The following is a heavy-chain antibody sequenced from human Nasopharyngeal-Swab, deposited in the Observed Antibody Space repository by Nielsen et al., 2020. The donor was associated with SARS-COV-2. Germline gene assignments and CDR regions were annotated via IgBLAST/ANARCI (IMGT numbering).Heavy chain of an antibody. V-gene: IGHV3-30-3*01. CDR3: ASTPLDSSGYYYAFHY. CDR2: ISYDGSNK. Sequence: GGSLRLSCAASGFTFSRYTMHWVRQAPGKGLEWVADISYDGSNKYYADSVKGRFTISRDISKNTLYLQMNSLRAEDTAVFYCASTPLDSSGYYYAFHYWGRGTLVTVSS. D-gene: IGHD3-22*01. J-gene: IGHJ4*02. CDR1: GFTFSRYT.